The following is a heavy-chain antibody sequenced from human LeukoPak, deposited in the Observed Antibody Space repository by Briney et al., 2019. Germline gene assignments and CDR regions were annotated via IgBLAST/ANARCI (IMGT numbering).Heavy chain of an antibody. Sequence: GASVKVSCKASGYTFTSYDINWVRQATGQGLEWMGWMNPDSGNTGYAQKFQGRVTMTRNPSISTAYMELSSLTSEDTAVYYCARRIAAAGVGIVYWGQGTLVTVSS. D-gene: IGHD6-13*01. J-gene: IGHJ4*02. CDR1: GYTFTSYD. CDR3: ARRIAAAGVGIVY. V-gene: IGHV1-8*01. CDR2: MNPDSGNT.